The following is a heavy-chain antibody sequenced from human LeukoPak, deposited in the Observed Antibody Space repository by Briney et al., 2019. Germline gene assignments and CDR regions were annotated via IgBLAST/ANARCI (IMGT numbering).Heavy chain of an antibody. CDR3: ARLPYGNNWFDP. V-gene: IGHV4-39*07. D-gene: IGHD1-14*01. CDR1: GGSISTSNYY. Sequence: PSETLSLTCTVSGGSISTSNYYWGWVRQPPGKGLEWIGNIFYSGSTYYSPSLKSRVTISVDTSKNQFSLKLSSVTAADTAVYYCARLPYGNNWFDPWGQGTLVTVSS. J-gene: IGHJ5*02. CDR2: IFYSGST.